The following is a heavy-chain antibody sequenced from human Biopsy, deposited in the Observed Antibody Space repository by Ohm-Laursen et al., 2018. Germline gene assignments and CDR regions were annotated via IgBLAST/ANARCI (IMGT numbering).Heavy chain of an antibody. Sequence: SVKASCQASGYSFTSYYMHWVRQAPGQGLEWMGMINPSGSTTSYPQIFQGRVTMTRDTSKSTVYMELSSLRSADTAVYFCARNTGWYGDLYYFDYWGQGTLVTVS. CDR2: INPSGSTT. J-gene: IGHJ4*02. V-gene: IGHV1-46*01. CDR1: GYSFTSYY. D-gene: IGHD6-19*01. CDR3: ARNTGWYGDLYYFDY.